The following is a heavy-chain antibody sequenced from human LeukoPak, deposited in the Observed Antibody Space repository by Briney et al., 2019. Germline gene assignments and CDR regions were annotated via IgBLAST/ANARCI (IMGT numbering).Heavy chain of an antibody. CDR2: IYNSGYT. CDR1: GASISPYY. CDR3: ARGLLDGYTHPAAFDI. Sequence: PSETLSLTCTVSGASISPYYWSWIRQPAGKGLEWIGRIYNSGYTNYNPSLESRVTMSLDTSKNQFSLKLSSVTAADTAVYYCARGLLDGYTHPAAFDIWGQGTMVTVSS. J-gene: IGHJ3*02. D-gene: IGHD5-24*01. V-gene: IGHV4-4*07.